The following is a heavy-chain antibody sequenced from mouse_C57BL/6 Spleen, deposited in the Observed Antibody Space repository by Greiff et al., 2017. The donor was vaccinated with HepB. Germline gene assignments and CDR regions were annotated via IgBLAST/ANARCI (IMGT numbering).Heavy chain of an antibody. CDR3: ARDYYGNYSYAMDY. D-gene: IGHD2-1*01. V-gene: IGHV1-69*01. J-gene: IGHJ4*01. CDR2: IDPSGSYT. CDR1: GYTFTSYW. Sequence: QVQLKQPGAELVMPGASVKLSCKASGYTFTSYWMHWVKQRPGQGLEWIGEIDPSGSYTNYNQKFKGKSTLTVDKSSSTAYMQLSSLTSEDSAVYYCARDYYGNYSYAMDYWGQGTSVTVSS.